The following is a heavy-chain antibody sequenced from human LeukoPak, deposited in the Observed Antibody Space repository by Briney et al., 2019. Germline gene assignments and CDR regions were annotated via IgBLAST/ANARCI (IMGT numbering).Heavy chain of an antibody. D-gene: IGHD2-2*02. CDR1: GGTFSSYA. J-gene: IGHJ6*02. Sequence: GASVKVSCKASGGTFSSYAISWVRQAPGQGLEWMGRIIPIFGIANYAQKFQGRVTITADKSTSTAYMELSSLRSEDTAVYYCAITRGYCSSTSCYTTFYYYYYGMDVWGQGTTVTVSS. CDR3: AITRGYCSSTSCYTTFYYYYYGMDV. V-gene: IGHV1-69*04. CDR2: IIPIFGIA.